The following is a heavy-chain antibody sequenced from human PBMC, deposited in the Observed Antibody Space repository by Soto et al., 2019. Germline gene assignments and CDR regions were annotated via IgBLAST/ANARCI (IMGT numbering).Heavy chain of an antibody. D-gene: IGHD5-12*01. CDR3: AKDLRARRGYMYYYSGLHV. Sequence: EVQLLESGGGLIQPGGSLRLSCAASGFNFSNYAMTWVRQAPGRGLEWVSAVSATGGSTYYADSVKVRFTISRDNSKNTLYLQVNSLRAEDTALYCCAKDLRARRGYMYYYSGLHVWGQGTTVTVSS. CDR1: GFNFSNYA. CDR2: VSATGGST. V-gene: IGHV3-23*01. J-gene: IGHJ6*02.